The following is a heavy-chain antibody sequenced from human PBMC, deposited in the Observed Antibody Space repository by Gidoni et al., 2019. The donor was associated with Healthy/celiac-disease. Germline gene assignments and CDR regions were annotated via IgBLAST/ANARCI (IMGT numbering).Heavy chain of an antibody. D-gene: IGHD4-17*01. CDR2: IRYDGSNK. Sequence: QVQLVESGGGVVAPGGSLRPSCAASGFTSSSYCMHWVRQAPGKGRGWVAFIRYDGSNKYYADSVKGRFTISRDNSKNTLYLQMNSLRAEDTAVYYCAKDSSDYGDYVLDYWGQGTLVTVSS. CDR3: AKDSSDYGDYVLDY. CDR1: GFTSSSYC. V-gene: IGHV3-30*02. J-gene: IGHJ4*02.